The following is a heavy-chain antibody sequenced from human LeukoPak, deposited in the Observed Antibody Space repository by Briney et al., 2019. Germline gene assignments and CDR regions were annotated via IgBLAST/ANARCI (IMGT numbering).Heavy chain of an antibody. CDR3: ARDPNGDYIGAFEF. Sequence: GGSLRLSCAASGFTVSSNYMSWVRQAPGKGLEWVSAIYTGGSTYYAGSVKGRFTISRDNSKNTLYLQMNSLRAEDTAVYYCARDPNGDYIGAFEFWGQGTMVTVSS. J-gene: IGHJ3*01. CDR2: IYTGGST. CDR1: GFTVSSNY. D-gene: IGHD4-17*01. V-gene: IGHV3-66*01.